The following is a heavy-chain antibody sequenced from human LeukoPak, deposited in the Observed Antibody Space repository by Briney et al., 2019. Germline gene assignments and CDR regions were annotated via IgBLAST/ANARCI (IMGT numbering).Heavy chain of an antibody. V-gene: IGHV4-30-4*01. CDR1: GGSISSDNHY. Sequence: SETLSLICTVSGGSISSDNHYWSWIRQPPGKGLEWIGYIYYSGSTYYNPSLKRQITISVNTSNNQFSLKLSSVTAADTAVYYCASTQANWGSRNWFDPWGQGTLVTVSS. D-gene: IGHD7-27*01. J-gene: IGHJ5*02. CDR2: IYYSGST. CDR3: ASTQANWGSRNWFDP.